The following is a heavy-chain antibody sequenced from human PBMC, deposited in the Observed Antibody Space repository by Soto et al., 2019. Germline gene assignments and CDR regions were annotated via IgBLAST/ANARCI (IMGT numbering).Heavy chain of an antibody. V-gene: IGHV1-69*13. J-gene: IGHJ4*02. CDR1: GGTFSSYA. CDR3: ARLPYYYDSSGPVAY. D-gene: IGHD3-22*01. Sequence: SLKVSCKASGGTFSSYAISWVRQAPGQGLEWMGGIIPIFGTANYAQKFQGRVTITADESTSTAYMELSSLRSEDTAVYYCARLPYYYDSSGPVAYWGQGTLVTVS. CDR2: IIPIFGTA.